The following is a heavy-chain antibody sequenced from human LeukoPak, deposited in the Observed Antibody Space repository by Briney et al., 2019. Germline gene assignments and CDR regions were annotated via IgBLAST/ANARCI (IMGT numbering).Heavy chain of an antibody. CDR1: GYTLTSYD. J-gene: IGHJ5*02. CDR2: ISAYNGNT. CDR3: ARVPGIVVVVAATLLFDP. D-gene: IGHD2-15*01. Sequence: ASVKVSCKASGYTLTSYDISWVRQAPGQGLEWMGWISAYNGNTNYAQKLQGRVTMTTDTSTSTAYMELRSLRSDDTAVYYCARVPGIVVVVAATLLFDPWGQGTLVTVSS. V-gene: IGHV1-18*01.